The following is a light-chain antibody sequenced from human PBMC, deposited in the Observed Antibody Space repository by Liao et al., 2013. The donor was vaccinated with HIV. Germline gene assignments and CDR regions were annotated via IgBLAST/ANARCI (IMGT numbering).Light chain of an antibody. Sequence: SSVLTQPPSVSVAPGKTATITCGGNNIGSKSVHWYQQKPGQPPMLVLYQDTKRPSGIPERFSGSNSRNTATLTIRGTQVMDEADYYCQAWDSGTAVFGGGTKLTVL. J-gene: IGLJ3*02. CDR3: QAWDSGTAV. V-gene: IGLV3-21*01. CDR2: QDT. CDR1: NIGSKS.